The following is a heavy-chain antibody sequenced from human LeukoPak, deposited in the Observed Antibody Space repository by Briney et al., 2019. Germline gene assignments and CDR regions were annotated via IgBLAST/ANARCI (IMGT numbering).Heavy chain of an antibody. J-gene: IGHJ4*02. CDR3: AKSGDYFDY. CDR2: ISGSGGST. Sequence: QPGGSLRLSCAASRFTFSSYSMNWVRQAPGKGLEWVSAISGSGGSTYYADSVKGRFTISRDNSKNTLYLQMNSLRAEDTAVYYCAKSGDYFDYWGQGTLVTVSS. D-gene: IGHD2-21*01. V-gene: IGHV3-23*01. CDR1: RFTFSSYS.